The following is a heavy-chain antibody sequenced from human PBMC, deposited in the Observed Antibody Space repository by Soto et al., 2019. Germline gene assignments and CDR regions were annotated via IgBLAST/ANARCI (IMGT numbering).Heavy chain of an antibody. Sequence: GGSLRLSCAASGFTFSSYAMSWVRQAPGKGLEWVSAISGSGGRAYYADSVKGRFTISRDNSKNTLYLQVDSLRADDTAVYYCAKAAVAGSYYYYYMDVWGKGTTVTVSS. V-gene: IGHV3-23*01. D-gene: IGHD6-19*01. CDR2: ISGSGGRA. J-gene: IGHJ6*03. CDR3: AKAAVAGSYYYYYMDV. CDR1: GFTFSSYA.